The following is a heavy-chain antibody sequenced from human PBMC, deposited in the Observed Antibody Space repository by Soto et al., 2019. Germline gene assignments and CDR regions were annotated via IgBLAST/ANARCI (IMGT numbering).Heavy chain of an antibody. D-gene: IGHD2-15*01. V-gene: IGHV1-69*12. CDR2: IIPIFGTA. Sequence: QVQLVQSGAEVKKPGSSVKVSCKASGGTFSSYAISWVRQAPGQGLEWMGGIIPIFGTANYAQKFQGRVTITADECTRTAYMGLSSLRSEDTAVYCCARDEGIYGSGGSCDSNWFDPWGQGTLVTVSS. J-gene: IGHJ5*02. CDR3: ARDEGIYGSGGSCDSNWFDP. CDR1: GGTFSSYA.